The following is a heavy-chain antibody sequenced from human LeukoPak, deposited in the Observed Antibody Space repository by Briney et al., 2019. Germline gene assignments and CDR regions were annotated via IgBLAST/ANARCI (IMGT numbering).Heavy chain of an antibody. CDR3: ARGPLISQLWLSGDYYYYGMDV. V-gene: IGHV4-59*01. D-gene: IGHD5-18*01. CDR1: GGSISSYY. Sequence: PSETLSLTCTVSGGSISSYYWSWIRQPPGKGLEWIGYIYYSGSTNYNPSLKSRVTISVDTSKNQFSLKLSSVTAADTAVYYCARGPLISQLWLSGDYYYYGMDVWGQGTTVTVSS. CDR2: IYYSGST. J-gene: IGHJ6*02.